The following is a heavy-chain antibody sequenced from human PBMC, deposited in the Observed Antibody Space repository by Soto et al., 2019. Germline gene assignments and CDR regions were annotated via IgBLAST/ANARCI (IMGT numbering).Heavy chain of an antibody. D-gene: IGHD4-17*01. J-gene: IGHJ1*01. CDR2: IYWDDDK. CDR1: GFSLSTSGVG. V-gene: IGHV2-5*02. Sequence: QIILKESGPTLVKPTQTLTLTCTFSGFSLSTSGVGVGWIRQPPGKALEWLALIYWDDDKRYSPSLKSRLTITKDTSKNQVVLTMTNMDPVDTATYYCAHSPRPTVTTSAEYFQHWGQGTLVTVSS. CDR3: AHSPRPTVTTSAEYFQH.